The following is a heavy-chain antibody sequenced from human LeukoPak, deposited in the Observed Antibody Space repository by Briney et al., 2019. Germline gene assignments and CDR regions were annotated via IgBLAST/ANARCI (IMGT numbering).Heavy chain of an antibody. CDR1: GYTFTSCG. J-gene: IGHJ6*02. D-gene: IGHD6-19*01. Sequence: ASVKVSCKASGYTFTSCGISWVRQAPGQGLEWMGWISAYNGNTNYAQKLQGRVTMTTDTSTSTAYMELRSLRSDDTAVYYCARGLDSSGWPVIGYYYGMDVWGQGTTVTVSS. V-gene: IGHV1-18*01. CDR2: ISAYNGNT. CDR3: ARGLDSSGWPVIGYYYGMDV.